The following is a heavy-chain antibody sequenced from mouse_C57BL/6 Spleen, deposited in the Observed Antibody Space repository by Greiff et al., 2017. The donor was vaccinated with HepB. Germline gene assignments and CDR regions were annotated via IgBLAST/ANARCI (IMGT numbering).Heavy chain of an antibody. CDR2: IHPNSGST. Sequence: QVQLQQPGAELVKPGASVKLSCKASGYTFTSYWMHWVKQRPGQGLEWIGMIHPNSGSTNYNEKFKSKATLTVDKSSSTAYMQRSSLTSEDSAVYYCASPAYYSNWFAYWGQGTLVTVSA. CDR1: GYTFTSYW. D-gene: IGHD2-5*01. J-gene: IGHJ3*01. CDR3: ASPAYYSNWFAY. V-gene: IGHV1-64*01.